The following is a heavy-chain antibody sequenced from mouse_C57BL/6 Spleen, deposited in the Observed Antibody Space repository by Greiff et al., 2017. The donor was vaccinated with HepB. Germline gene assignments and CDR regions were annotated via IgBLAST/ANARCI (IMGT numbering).Heavy chain of an antibody. CDR3: ARERNDYDGDWYFDV. CDR2: ISYDGSN. D-gene: IGHD2-4*01. J-gene: IGHJ1*03. CDR1: GYSITSGYY. Sequence: VQLKESGPGLVKPSQSLSLTCSVTGYSITSGYYWNWIRQFPGNKLDWMGSISYDGSNHYHPSLTNRISITRDTSKNQFFLKLNSVTTEDTATYYCARERNDYDGDWYFDVWGTGTTVTVSS. V-gene: IGHV3-6*01.